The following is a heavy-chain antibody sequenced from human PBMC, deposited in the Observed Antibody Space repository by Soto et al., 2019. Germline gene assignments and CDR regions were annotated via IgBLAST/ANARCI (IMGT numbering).Heavy chain of an antibody. CDR1: GGSISSYY. CDR2: IYYSGST. Sequence: SETLSLTGTVSGGSISSYYWSWIRQPPGKGLEWIGYIYYSGSTNYNPSLKSRVTISVDTSKNQFSLKLSSVTAADTAVYYCERFHGDGYRVLLPLTDAFDICGQGTMVTFSS. J-gene: IGHJ3*02. CDR3: ERFHGDGYRVLLPLTDAFDI. V-gene: IGHV4-59*01. D-gene: IGHD5-12*01.